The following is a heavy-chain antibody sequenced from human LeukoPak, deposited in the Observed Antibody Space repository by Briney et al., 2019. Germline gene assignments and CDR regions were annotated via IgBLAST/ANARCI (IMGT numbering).Heavy chain of an antibody. CDR3: AKIPQVATYTVPNFDF. CDR2: SYYSGST. D-gene: IGHD3-16*01. V-gene: IGHV4-39*07. J-gene: IGHJ4*02. Sequence: SETLSLTCTVTGGSISSSSYCWGWIRQPPGKGLEWIGSSYYSGSTYYNPSLKSRVTISVDTSKNQFSLKLSSVTAAGTAVYYCAKIPQVATYTVPNFDFWGQGTLVTVSS. CDR1: GGSISSSSYC.